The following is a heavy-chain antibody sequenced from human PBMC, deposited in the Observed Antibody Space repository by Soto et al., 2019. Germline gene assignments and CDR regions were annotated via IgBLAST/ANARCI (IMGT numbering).Heavy chain of an antibody. CDR3: ARTHNWGGSGFDI. CDR2: IYYSGST. V-gene: IGHV4-59*01. CDR1: GDSISNYY. D-gene: IGHD3-16*01. Sequence: PSETLSLTCSVSGDSISNYYWSWIRQPPGKGLDWIGYIYYSGSTSYNPSLKSRVTISVDTSKNQFSLKLSSVTAADTAVYYCARTHNWGGSGFDIWDEGTMVTVS. J-gene: IGHJ3*02.